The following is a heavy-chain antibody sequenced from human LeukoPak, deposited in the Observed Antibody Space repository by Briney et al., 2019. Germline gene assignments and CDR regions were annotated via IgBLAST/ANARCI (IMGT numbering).Heavy chain of an antibody. CDR3: ARGRGIAL. CDR2: IEGDGNKK. J-gene: IGHJ4*02. D-gene: IGHD6-13*01. CDR1: GFTLSNFW. V-gene: IGHV3-7*01. Sequence: GESLRLSCVTSGFTLSNFWMNWVRQAPGKGLEWVANIEGDGNKKNYVDSVKGRFTISRDNVKNSIYLQMNSLRADDTAVYYCARGRGIALWGQGTLVTVSS.